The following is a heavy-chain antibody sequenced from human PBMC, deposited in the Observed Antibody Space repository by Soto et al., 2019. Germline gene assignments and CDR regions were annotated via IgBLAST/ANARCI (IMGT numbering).Heavy chain of an antibody. D-gene: IGHD3-3*01. Sequence: QVQLQESGPGLVKPSQTLSLTCTVSGGSISSGDYYWSWIRQPPGKGLEWIGYIYYSGSTYYNPSLKSRVTISVDTSKNQFSLKLSSVTAADTAVYYWARVVTIFGVAIQLGWFDPWGQGTLVTVSS. V-gene: IGHV4-30-4*01. CDR1: GGSISSGDYY. J-gene: IGHJ5*02. CDR2: IYYSGST. CDR3: ARVVTIFGVAIQLGWFDP.